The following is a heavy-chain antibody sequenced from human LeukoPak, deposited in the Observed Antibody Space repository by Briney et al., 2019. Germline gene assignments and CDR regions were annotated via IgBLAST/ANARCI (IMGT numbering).Heavy chain of an antibody. J-gene: IGHJ4*02. CDR3: ARGGTQGMVYDY. D-gene: IGHD3-10*01. CDR1: GGTFSSYA. Sequence: SVKVSCKASGGTFSSYAISWVRHAPGQGLEWMGGIIPIFGTANYAQKFQGRVTITADESTSTAYMELSSLRSEDTAVYYCARGGTQGMVYDYWGQGTLVTVSS. CDR2: IIPIFGTA. V-gene: IGHV1-69*13.